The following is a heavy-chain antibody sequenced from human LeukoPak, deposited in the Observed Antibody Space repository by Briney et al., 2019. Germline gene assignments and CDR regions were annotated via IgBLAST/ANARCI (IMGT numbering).Heavy chain of an antibody. Sequence: GASVKVSCKASGYSLTSYGFSWVRQAPGQGLEWRGRIIPILGIANYAQKFQGRVTITADKSTSTAYMELSSLRSEDTAVYYCARDSYYGSGSPGVIGFDIWGQGTMVTVSS. CDR3: ARDSYYGSGSPGVIGFDI. J-gene: IGHJ3*02. D-gene: IGHD3-10*01. CDR1: GYSLTSYG. V-gene: IGHV1-69*04. CDR2: IIPILGIA.